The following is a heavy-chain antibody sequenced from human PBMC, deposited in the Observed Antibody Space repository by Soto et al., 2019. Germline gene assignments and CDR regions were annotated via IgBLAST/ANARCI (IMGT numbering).Heavy chain of an antibody. Sequence: PGGSLRLSCAASGFTLSSYAMSWVRQAPGKGVEWVSVISGSGDSTYYADSVKGRFTISRDNSRNTLYLQMNNLRAGDTAVYHCAKHSSPSGSYNYYMKDVWGQGTTVTVS. J-gene: IGHJ6*02. V-gene: IGHV3-23*01. CDR2: ISGSGDST. CDR1: GFTLSSYA. CDR3: AKHSSPSGSYNYYMKDV. D-gene: IGHD6-6*01.